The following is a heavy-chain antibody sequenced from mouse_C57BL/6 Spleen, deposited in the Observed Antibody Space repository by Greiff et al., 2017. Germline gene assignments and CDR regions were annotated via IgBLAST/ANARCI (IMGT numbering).Heavy chain of an antibody. CDR2: ISSGGSYT. Sequence: EVKLVESGGDLVKPGGSLKLSCAASGFTFSSYGMSWVRQTPDKRLEWVATISSGGSYTYYPDSVKGRFTISRDNAKNTLYLQMSRLKSEDTAMYYGARQDYDGYAMDYWGQGTSVTVSS. D-gene: IGHD2-4*01. CDR1: GFTFSSYG. CDR3: ARQDYDGYAMDY. V-gene: IGHV5-6*02. J-gene: IGHJ4*01.